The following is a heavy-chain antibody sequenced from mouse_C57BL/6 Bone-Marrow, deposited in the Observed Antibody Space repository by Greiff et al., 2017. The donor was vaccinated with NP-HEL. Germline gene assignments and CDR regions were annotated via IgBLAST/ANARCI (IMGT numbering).Heavy chain of an antibody. CDR3: TVPNDYFYAMDY. D-gene: IGHD2-4*01. CDR1: GFTFSNYW. J-gene: IGHJ4*01. Sequence: EVKLVESGGGLVQPGGSMKLSCVASGFTFSNYWMNWVRQSPEKGLEWVAQIRLKSDNYATHYAESVKGRFTISRDDSKSSVYLQMNNLRAEDTGIYYCTVPNDYFYAMDYWGQGTSVTVSS. CDR2: IRLKSDNYAT. V-gene: IGHV6-3*01.